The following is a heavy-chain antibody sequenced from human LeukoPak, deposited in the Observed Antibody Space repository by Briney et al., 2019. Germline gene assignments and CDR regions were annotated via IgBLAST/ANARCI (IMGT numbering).Heavy chain of an antibody. J-gene: IGHJ5*02. Sequence: GGSLRLSCSASGFTFSTYAMHWVRQAPGRGLEWISSISYSGNYIYYADLVKGRFTISRDNAKNSLYLQMNSLRAEDTSVYDCARGKGYDILTGYFTWGQGTLVTVSS. D-gene: IGHD3-9*01. CDR2: ISYSGNYI. CDR3: ARGKGYDILTGYFT. CDR1: GFTFSTYA. V-gene: IGHV3-21*01.